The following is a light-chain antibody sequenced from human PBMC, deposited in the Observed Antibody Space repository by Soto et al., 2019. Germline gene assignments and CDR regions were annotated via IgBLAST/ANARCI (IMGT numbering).Light chain of an antibody. V-gene: IGKV3-20*01. CDR3: QQYGSSPKIT. CDR1: QSVSSSY. CDR2: GAS. J-gene: IGKJ4*01. Sequence: EIVLTQSPGTLSLSPGERATLSCRASQSVSSSYLAWYQQKPGQAPRLLIYGASSRATGIPDRFSGSGSGTDFTLTISRLEPKDFAVYYCQQYGSSPKITFGGGTKVDIK.